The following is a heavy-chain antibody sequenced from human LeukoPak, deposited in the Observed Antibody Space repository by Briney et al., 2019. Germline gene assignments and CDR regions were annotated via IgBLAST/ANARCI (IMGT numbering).Heavy chain of an antibody. J-gene: IGHJ4*02. CDR1: GYTFTSYD. CDR2: MNPNSGNT. V-gene: IGHV1-8*01. D-gene: IGHD3-22*01. Sequence: GASVKVSCKASGYTFTSYDINWVRQATGQGLEWMGWMNPNSGNTGYAQKFQGRVTMTRDMSTSTVYMELNSLRVEDTAVYYCARVRYDSSGYYSIFDYWGQGTLVTVSS. CDR3: ARVRYDSSGYYSIFDY.